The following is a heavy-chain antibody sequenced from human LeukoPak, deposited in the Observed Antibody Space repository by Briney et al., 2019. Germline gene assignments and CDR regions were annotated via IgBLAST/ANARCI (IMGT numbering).Heavy chain of an antibody. V-gene: IGHV4-39*01. D-gene: IGHD4-17*01. Sequence: SETLSLTCTVSGGSISSSSYNWGWIRQPPGKGLEWIGSINYSGSSYYNPSLNSRVTISVDTSKTQFSLKLTSVTAAVTAVYYCARPLRLTVHDAFDIWGQGTMVTVSS. CDR3: ARPLRLTVHDAFDI. CDR1: GGSISSSSYN. J-gene: IGHJ3*02. CDR2: INYSGSS.